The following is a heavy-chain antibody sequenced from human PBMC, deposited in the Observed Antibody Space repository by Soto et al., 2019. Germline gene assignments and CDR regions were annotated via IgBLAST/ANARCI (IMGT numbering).Heavy chain of an antibody. D-gene: IGHD3-9*01. Sequence: GESLKISCKGSGYSFTSYWIGWVRQMPGKGLEWMGIIYPGDSDTRYSPSFQGQVTISADKSISTAYLQWSSLKASDTAMYYCATGRRYFDWPLTYYFDDWGQGTLVTCSS. V-gene: IGHV5-51*01. CDR3: ATGRRYFDWPLTYYFDD. CDR1: GYSFTSYW. CDR2: IYPGDSDT. J-gene: IGHJ4*02.